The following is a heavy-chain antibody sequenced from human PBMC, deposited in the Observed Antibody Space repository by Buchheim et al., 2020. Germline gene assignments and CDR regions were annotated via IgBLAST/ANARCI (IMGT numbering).Heavy chain of an antibody. V-gene: IGHV3-33*06. CDR2: IWADGTTK. Sequence: QVQLVESGGGVVQPGRSLRLSCAASGFTLSTYGMHWVRQAPGKGLEWVAVIWADGTTKDYAVSVKGRFTVSRDIATHTLYLEMNSLSAEDTAVYYCAKDRVRYSSSWYGSPYDYWGQGTL. J-gene: IGHJ4*02. CDR1: GFTLSTYG. D-gene: IGHD6-13*01. CDR3: AKDRVRYSSSWYGSPYDY.